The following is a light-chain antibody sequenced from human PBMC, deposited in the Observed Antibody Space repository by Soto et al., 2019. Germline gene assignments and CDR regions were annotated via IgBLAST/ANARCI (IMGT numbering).Light chain of an antibody. Sequence: QSALTQPPSASGSPGQSVTISCTGTSSDVGGYNYVSWYQQHPGKAPKLVIYEVTKRPSGVPDRFSGSKSGNTASLTVSGLQAADEADYCCSSFTGASPIFGTGTKLTVL. V-gene: IGLV2-8*01. J-gene: IGLJ1*01. CDR2: EVT. CDR3: SSFTGASPI. CDR1: SSDVGGYNY.